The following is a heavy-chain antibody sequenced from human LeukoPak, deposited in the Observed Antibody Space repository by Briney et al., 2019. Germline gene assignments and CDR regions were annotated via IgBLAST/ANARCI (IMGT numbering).Heavy chain of an antibody. D-gene: IGHD3-22*01. CDR2: ISDSGDRT. Sequence: GGSLRLSCAASGFTFSSYAMNWVRQAPGKGLEWVSGISDSGDRTYYADSVKGRFTISRDNSNKTLYLQMNSMGAEDTAVYYCARALTYYYDNSGVGGRDFDFWGQGTLVTVSS. J-gene: IGHJ4*02. CDR1: GFTFSSYA. V-gene: IGHV3-23*01. CDR3: ARALTYYYDNSGVGGRDFDF.